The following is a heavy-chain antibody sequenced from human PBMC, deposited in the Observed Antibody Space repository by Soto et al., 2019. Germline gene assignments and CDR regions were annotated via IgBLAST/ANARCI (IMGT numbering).Heavy chain of an antibody. J-gene: IGHJ4*02. CDR2: SIPLFGTP. CDR1: GGIFSTYA. CDR3: ARDRDDYGSGNYYNRLDF. Sequence: QVQLVQSGAEGKKPGSSVKVSCKASGGIFSTYAISWLRQAPGQGLEWMGGSIPLFGTPNYAQRFQGRVTITADESTSTAYMELSRLRSEDTAVYYCARDRDDYGSGNYYNRLDFWGQGTLVTVSS. D-gene: IGHD3-10*01. V-gene: IGHV1-69*01.